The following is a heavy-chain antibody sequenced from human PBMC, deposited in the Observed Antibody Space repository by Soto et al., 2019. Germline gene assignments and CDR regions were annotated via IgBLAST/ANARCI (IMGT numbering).Heavy chain of an antibody. CDR3: AQTTGWPGFDY. D-gene: IGHD6-19*01. CDR2: IYNGERT. CDR1: GASIRNFY. Sequence: QVHLQESGPGLVKPSETMSLTCTASGASIRNFYWNWVRQFPGKGLEWNGHIYNGERTNYNPSPKSRVTISVDTSKNQFSLKLSSVTVADTAVYYCAQTTGWPGFDYWGQGTLVTVSS. V-gene: IGHV4-59*01. J-gene: IGHJ4*02.